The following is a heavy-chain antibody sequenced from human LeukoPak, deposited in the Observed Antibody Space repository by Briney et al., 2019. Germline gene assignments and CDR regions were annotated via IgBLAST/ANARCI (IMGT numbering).Heavy chain of an antibody. Sequence: ASVKVSCKASGYTFTSYYMHWVRQAPGQGLEWMGIINPSGGSTNYAQKFQGRVTITADESTSTAYMELSSLRSEDTAVYYCAGGLGFDYWGQGTLVTVSS. V-gene: IGHV1-46*01. CDR3: AGGLGFDY. D-gene: IGHD1-26*01. J-gene: IGHJ4*02. CDR1: GYTFTSYY. CDR2: INPSGGST.